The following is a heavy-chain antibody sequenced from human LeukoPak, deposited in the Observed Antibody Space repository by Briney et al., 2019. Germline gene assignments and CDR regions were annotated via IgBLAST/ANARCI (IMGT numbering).Heavy chain of an antibody. CDR1: GFTFSSYA. V-gene: IGHV3-23*01. Sequence: PGGSLRLSCAASGFTFSSYAMSWVRQAPGKGLEWVSAISGSGGSTYYADSVKGRFTISRDNAKNTLYLQMNSLRAEDTAVYYCSRRMTTVTTFDYWGQGTLVTVSS. CDR3: SRRMTTVTTFDY. J-gene: IGHJ4*02. D-gene: IGHD4-17*01. CDR2: ISGSGGST.